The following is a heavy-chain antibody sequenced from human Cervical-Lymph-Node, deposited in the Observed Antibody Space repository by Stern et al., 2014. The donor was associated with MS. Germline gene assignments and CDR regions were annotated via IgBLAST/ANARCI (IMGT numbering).Heavy chain of an antibody. J-gene: IGHJ4*02. Sequence: QLQLQESGPGLVKPSETLSLTCAVSGDSISSYTHYWAWIRQPPGKGLEWIGSCYYSGPPYYTLSLRPPVTKPVDTSKNLYSLGLISVTAADTAVYYCAKHACTGAACPFDLWGQGTLVTVSS. D-gene: IGHD2-8*02. V-gene: IGHV4-39*01. CDR3: AKHACTGAACPFDL. CDR1: GDSISSYTHY. CDR2: CYYSGPP.